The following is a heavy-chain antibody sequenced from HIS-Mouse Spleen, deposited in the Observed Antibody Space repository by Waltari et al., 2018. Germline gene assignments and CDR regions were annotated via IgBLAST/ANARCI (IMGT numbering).Heavy chain of an antibody. D-gene: IGHD6-6*01. Sequence: SLKSRVTISVDTSKNQFSLKLSSVTAADTAVYYCARGVRDSSSFDYWGQGTLVTVSS. CDR3: ARGVRDSSSFDY. V-gene: IGHV4-34*01. J-gene: IGHJ4*02.